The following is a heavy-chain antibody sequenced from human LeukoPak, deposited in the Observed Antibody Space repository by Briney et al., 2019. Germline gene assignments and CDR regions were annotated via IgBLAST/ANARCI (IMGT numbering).Heavy chain of an antibody. CDR2: INSEGTST. CDR3: ASLYLDN. J-gene: IGHJ4*02. V-gene: IGHV3-74*01. CDR1: GFTFSNYW. Sequence: GGSLRLSCAASGFTFSNYWMHWVRQAPGKGLMGVSNINSEGTSTNYADSVRGRFTVSRDNAKNTLSLQMNSLRAEDTAVYYCASLYLDNWGQGTLVTVSS.